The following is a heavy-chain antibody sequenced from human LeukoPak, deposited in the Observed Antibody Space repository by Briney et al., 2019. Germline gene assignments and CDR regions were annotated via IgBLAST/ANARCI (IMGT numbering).Heavy chain of an antibody. CDR3: ATTAVGYDGIDY. J-gene: IGHJ4*02. V-gene: IGHV1-46*01. CDR2: INPSGGST. D-gene: IGHD2-8*02. CDR1: GYTFTSYY. Sequence: GASVKVSCKASGYTFTSYYMHWVRQAPGQGLEWMGIINPSGGSTSYAQKFQGRVTMTRDTSTSTVYMELSSLRSEDTAVYYCATTAVGYDGIDYWGQGTLVTVSS.